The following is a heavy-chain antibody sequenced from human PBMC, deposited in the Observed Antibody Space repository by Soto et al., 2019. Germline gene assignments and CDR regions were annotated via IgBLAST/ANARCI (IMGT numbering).Heavy chain of an antibody. V-gene: IGHV3-48*02. CDR2: ISGSGSTI. Sequence: GGALRLSCAASGFTFSTYTMNWVRQAPGKGLEWVSYISGSGSTIYYADSVKGRFTTSRDNAKNSLYLQMNSLRDEDTALYYCAREGPVPPYYFYDYWGQGTLVTVSS. CDR1: GFTFSTYT. J-gene: IGHJ4*02. D-gene: IGHD3-10*01. CDR3: AREGPVPPYYFYDY.